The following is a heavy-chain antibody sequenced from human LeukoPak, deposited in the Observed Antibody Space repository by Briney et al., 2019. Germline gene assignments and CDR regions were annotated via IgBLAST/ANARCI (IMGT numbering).Heavy chain of an antibody. CDR1: GFTFSSYA. D-gene: IGHD3-22*01. J-gene: IGHJ4*02. CDR3: ARDPGYYYDSSGYYPYYFDY. Sequence: GGSLRLSCAASGFTFSSYAMSWVRQAPGKGLEWVSAISGSGGSTYYADSVKGRFTISRDNSKNTLYLQMNSLRAEDTAVYYCARDPGYYYDSSGYYPYYFDYWGQGTLVTVSS. V-gene: IGHV3-23*01. CDR2: ISGSGGST.